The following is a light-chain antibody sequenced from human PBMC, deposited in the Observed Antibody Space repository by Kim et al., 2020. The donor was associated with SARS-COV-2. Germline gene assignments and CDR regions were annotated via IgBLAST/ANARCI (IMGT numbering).Light chain of an antibody. V-gene: IGKV1-17*01. J-gene: IGKJ1*01. Sequence: DIQMTQSPSSLAASVGDRVTITCRASQGVRDDLAWFQQKPGKATERLIYAASTLQSGVPSRFSGSGSGKEFTLTISSLQPEDVATYYCLQYTDYHRTFGQGTKVDIK. CDR3: LQYTDYHRT. CDR2: AAS. CDR1: QGVRDD.